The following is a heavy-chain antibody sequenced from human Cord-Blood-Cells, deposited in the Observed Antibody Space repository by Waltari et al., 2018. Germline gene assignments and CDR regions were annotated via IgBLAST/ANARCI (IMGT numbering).Heavy chain of an antibody. V-gene: IGHV3-49*05. J-gene: IGHJ4*02. CDR3: TRVFYGSGSYYNVDY. Sequence: EVQLVESGGGLVKPGRSLRLSCTASGFTFGDYAMSWFRPAPGKGLEWVGLIRSKAYGGTTEYAASVKGRFTISRDDSKSIAYLQMNSLKTEDTAVYYCTRVFYGSGSYYNVDYWGQGTLVTVSS. CDR1: GFTFGDYA. D-gene: IGHD3-10*01. CDR2: IRSKAYGGTT.